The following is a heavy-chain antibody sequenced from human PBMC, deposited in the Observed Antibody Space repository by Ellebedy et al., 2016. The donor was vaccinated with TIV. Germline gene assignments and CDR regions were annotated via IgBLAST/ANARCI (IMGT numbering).Heavy chain of an antibody. CDR3: ARSSSSSMGYNWFNP. CDR1: GYSFTSYW. D-gene: IGHD6-6*01. CDR2: IYPGDSDT. Sequence: GESLKISXKGSGYSFTSYWIGWVRQMPGKGLEWMGIIYPGDSDTRYSPSFQGQVTISADKSISTAYLQWSSLKASDTAMYYCARSSSSSMGYNWFNPWGQGTLVTVSS. V-gene: IGHV5-51*01. J-gene: IGHJ5*02.